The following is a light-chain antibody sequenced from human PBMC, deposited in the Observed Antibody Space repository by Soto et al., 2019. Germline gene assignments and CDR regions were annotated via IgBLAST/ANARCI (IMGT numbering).Light chain of an antibody. CDR1: QGISNY. V-gene: IGKV1-27*01. Sequence: DIQMTQSPSSLSASIGDRVTITCRASQGISNYLAWYQQKPGKVPKLLIYTASTSQSGVPSRFSGSGSGTDFTLTISSLQPEDVATYYCQKYNNVPLTFGGGTKVEIK. CDR2: TAS. J-gene: IGKJ4*01. CDR3: QKYNNVPLT.